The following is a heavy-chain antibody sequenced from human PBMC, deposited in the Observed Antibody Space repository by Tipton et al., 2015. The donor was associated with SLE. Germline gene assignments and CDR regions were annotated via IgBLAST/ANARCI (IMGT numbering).Heavy chain of an antibody. J-gene: IGHJ6*03. D-gene: IGHD3-3*01. CDR3: ARGITIFGVVILHMDV. CDR2: IYYSGST. V-gene: IGHV4-30-4*01. Sequence: TLSLTCTVSGGSISSGDYYWSWIRQPPGKGLEWIGYIYYSGSTYYNPSLKSRVTISVDTSKNQFSLKLSSVTAADTAVYYCARGITIFGVVILHMDVWGKGTTVTVSS. CDR1: GGSISSGDYY.